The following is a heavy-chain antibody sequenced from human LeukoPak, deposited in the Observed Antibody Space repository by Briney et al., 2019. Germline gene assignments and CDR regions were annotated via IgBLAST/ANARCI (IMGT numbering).Heavy chain of an antibody. V-gene: IGHV3-53*01. Sequence: GGSPRLSCAASGFTVSSNYMSWVRQAPGKGLEWVSVIYSGGSTYYADSVKGRFTISRDNSKNTLYLQMNSLRAEDTAVYYCASRYCSGGSCYLVHYYYGMDVWGQGTTVTVSS. CDR1: GFTVSSNY. J-gene: IGHJ6*02. D-gene: IGHD2-15*01. CDR2: IYSGGST. CDR3: ASRYCSGGSCYLVHYYYGMDV.